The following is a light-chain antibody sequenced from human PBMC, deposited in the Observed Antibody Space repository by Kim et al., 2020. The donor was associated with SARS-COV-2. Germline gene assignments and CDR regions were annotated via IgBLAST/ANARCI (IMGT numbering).Light chain of an antibody. CDR1: QSIDRY. Sequence: LSPGERAALSCRASQSIDRYLAWYQQKPGPAPRLLIYDVSKRAAGVPARISGRGSGTDFTLTISNLEPEDFAIYYCQQRSSWPLTFGGGTKVDIK. V-gene: IGKV3-11*01. CDR2: DVS. CDR3: QQRSSWPLT. J-gene: IGKJ4*01.